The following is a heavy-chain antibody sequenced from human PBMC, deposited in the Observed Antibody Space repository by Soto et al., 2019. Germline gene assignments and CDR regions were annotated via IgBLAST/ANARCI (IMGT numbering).Heavy chain of an antibody. CDR2: IRDKSYGETI. V-gene: IGHV3-49*03. Sequence: PGGSLRLSCTASGFTFGDYTLSWFRQTPGKGLEWVGFIRDKSYGETIEYAASVKGRFTISRDDSKSVAYLQMSSLTTEDTAVYYCTREYYYESSGYYSFDSWGQGTLVTVSS. J-gene: IGHJ4*02. D-gene: IGHD3-22*01. CDR3: TREYYYESSGYYSFDS. CDR1: GFTFGDYT.